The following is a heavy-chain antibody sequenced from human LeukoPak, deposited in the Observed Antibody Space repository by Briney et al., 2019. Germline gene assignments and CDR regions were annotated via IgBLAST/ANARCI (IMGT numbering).Heavy chain of an antibody. CDR2: IIPIFGTA. J-gene: IGHJ6*03. Sequence: SVKVSCKASGGTFSSYAISWVRQAPGQGLEWMGGIIPIFGTANYAQKFQGRVTITTDESTSTAYMELSSLRSEDTAVYYCASLSAAVTSAGLYYYYMDVWGKGTKVTVSS. CDR1: GGTFSSYA. D-gene: IGHD2-2*01. CDR3: ASLSAAVTSAGLYYYYMDV. V-gene: IGHV1-69*05.